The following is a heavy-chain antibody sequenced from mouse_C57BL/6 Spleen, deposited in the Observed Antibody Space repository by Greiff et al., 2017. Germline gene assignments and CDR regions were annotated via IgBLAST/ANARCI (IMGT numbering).Heavy chain of an antibody. V-gene: IGHV6-3*01. J-gene: IGHJ4*01. Sequence: VQLKESGGGLVQPGGSMKLSCVASGFTFSNYWMNWVRQSPEKGLEWVAQIRLKSDNYATHYAESVKGRFTISRDDSKSSVYLQMNNLRAEDTGIYYCTGGVFYAMDYWGQGTSVTVSS. CDR2: IRLKSDNYAT. CDR3: TGGVFYAMDY. CDR1: GFTFSNYW.